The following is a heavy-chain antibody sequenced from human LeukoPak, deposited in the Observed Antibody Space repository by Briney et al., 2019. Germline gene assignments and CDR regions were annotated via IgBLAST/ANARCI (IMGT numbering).Heavy chain of an antibody. J-gene: IGHJ5*02. Sequence: SETLSLTCTVSGGSISNYYWSWIRHPPGEGLEWIGYIYYSGTTNYNPSLKSRVTISVDTSKNQFSLKLRSVTAADTAVYYCARGGWIWFDPWGQGTLVTVSS. CDR1: GGSISNYY. D-gene: IGHD6-19*01. V-gene: IGHV4-59*01. CDR2: IYYSGTT. CDR3: ARGGWIWFDP.